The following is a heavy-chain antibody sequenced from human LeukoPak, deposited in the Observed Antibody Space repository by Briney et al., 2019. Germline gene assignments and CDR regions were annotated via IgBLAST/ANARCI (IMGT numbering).Heavy chain of an antibody. Sequence: ASVKVSCKASGYTFTSYGISWVRQAPGQGLEWMGWISAYDGNTNYAQKLQGRVTMTTDTSTSTAYMELRSLRSDDTAVYYCAAYYYDSRGYFYFDYWGQGTLVTVSS. D-gene: IGHD3-22*01. CDR2: ISAYDGNT. J-gene: IGHJ4*02. V-gene: IGHV1-18*01. CDR3: AAYYYDSRGYFYFDY. CDR1: GYTFTSYG.